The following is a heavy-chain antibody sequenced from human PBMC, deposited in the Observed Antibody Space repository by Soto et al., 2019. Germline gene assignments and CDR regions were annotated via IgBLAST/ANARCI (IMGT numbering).Heavy chain of an antibody. J-gene: IGHJ4*02. V-gene: IGHV4-31*03. CDR3: ARVMMITFGGALFDY. CDR1: GGSISSGGYY. CDR2: IYYSGST. Sequence: QVQLQESGPGLVKPSQTLSLTCTVSGGSISSGGYYWCWIRQHPGKGLEWIGYIYYSGSTYYNPSLKSRVTISVDTSKNQFSLKLSSVTAADTAVYYCARVMMITFGGALFDYWGQGTLVTVSS. D-gene: IGHD3-16*01.